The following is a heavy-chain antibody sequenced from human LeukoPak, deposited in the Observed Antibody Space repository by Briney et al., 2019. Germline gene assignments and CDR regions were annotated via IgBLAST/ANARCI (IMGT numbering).Heavy chain of an antibody. CDR2: INHSGST. Sequence: SETLSLTCAVYGGPFSGYYWSWIRQPPGKGLEWIGEINHSGSTNYNPSLKSRVTISVDTSKNQFSLKLSSVTAADTAVYYCARFYTVTTSGFDYWGQGTLVTVSS. V-gene: IGHV4-34*01. CDR1: GGPFSGYY. J-gene: IGHJ4*02. D-gene: IGHD4-11*01. CDR3: ARFYTVTTSGFDY.